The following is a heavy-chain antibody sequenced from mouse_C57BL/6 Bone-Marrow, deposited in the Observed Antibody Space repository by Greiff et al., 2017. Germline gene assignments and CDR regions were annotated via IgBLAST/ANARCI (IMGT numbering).Heavy chain of an antibody. CDR2: ISDGGSYT. CDR1: GFTFSSYA. Sequence: DVMLVESGGGLVKPGGSLKLSCAASGFTFSSYAMSLVRQTPETRLEWVATISDGGSYTYYPANVKGRFTISRDNAKNNLYLQMSHLKSEDTAMYYCARVLLYYYAMDYWGQGTSVTVSS. CDR3: ARVLLYYYAMDY. J-gene: IGHJ4*01. V-gene: IGHV5-4*03.